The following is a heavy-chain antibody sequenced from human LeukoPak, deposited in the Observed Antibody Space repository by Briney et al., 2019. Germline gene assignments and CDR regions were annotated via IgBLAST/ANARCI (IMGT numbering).Heavy chain of an antibody. V-gene: IGHV3-23*01. CDR1: GFTFSSYS. CDR2: ISGSGGST. D-gene: IGHD5-12*01. CDR3: AKWKVATIGFDY. Sequence: GGSLRLSCAASGFTFSSYSMNWVRQAPGKGLEWVSAISGSGGSTYYADSVKGRFTISRDNSKNKLYLQMNSLRAEDTAVYYCAKWKVATIGFDYWGQGTLVTVSS. J-gene: IGHJ4*02.